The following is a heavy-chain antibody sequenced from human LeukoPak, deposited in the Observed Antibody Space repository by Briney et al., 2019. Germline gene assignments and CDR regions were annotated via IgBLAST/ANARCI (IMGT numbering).Heavy chain of an antibody. CDR3: AKNRGAGSHYYYHMNV. Sequence: PGGSLRLSCAASGFTFSSYSMNWVRQAAGKGLERDSLISGSGGGTYYADSVKGRFTISRDNSKNTLYLQLNSLRVEDTAVYYCAKNRGAGSHYYYHMNVWGKGTTVTVSS. D-gene: IGHD1-26*01. CDR1: GFTFSSYS. CDR2: ISGSGGGT. V-gene: IGHV3-23*01. J-gene: IGHJ6*03.